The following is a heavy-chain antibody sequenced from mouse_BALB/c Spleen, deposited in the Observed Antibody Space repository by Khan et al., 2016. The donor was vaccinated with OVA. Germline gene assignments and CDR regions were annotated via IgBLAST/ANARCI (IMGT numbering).Heavy chain of an antibody. CDR3: SRLAYYYNSEGFAY. CDR2: ISSGGHYT. D-gene: IGHD1-1*01. CDR1: GFTFSTYG. Sequence: EVQLQESGGDLVKPGGSLKLSCAASGFTFSTYGMSWVRQTPDMRLEWVATISSGGHYTYYPDSVKGRFTISRDNVKDTLDLQMNSLKSEDTAIYYCSRLAYYYNSEGFAYWGQGTLVTVSA. J-gene: IGHJ3*01. V-gene: IGHV5-6*01.